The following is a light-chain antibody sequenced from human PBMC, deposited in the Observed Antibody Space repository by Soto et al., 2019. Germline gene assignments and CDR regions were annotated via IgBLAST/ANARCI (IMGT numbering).Light chain of an antibody. CDR3: AAWDDSLNGEV. CDR1: SSNIGSNT. Sequence: QSVLTQSPSASGTPGQRVTISCSGSSSNIGSNTVNWYQQLPGTAPRLLVCSNNQRPSGVPDRFSGSKSGTSASLAISGLQSEDEADYYCAAWDDSLNGEVFGGGTQLTVL. J-gene: IGLJ3*02. V-gene: IGLV1-44*01. CDR2: SNN.